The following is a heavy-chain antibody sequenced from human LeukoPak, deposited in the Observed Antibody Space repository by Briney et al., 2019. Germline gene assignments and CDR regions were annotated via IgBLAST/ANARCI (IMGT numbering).Heavy chain of an antibody. CDR3: ARDCSSTSCPALTLYYYYGMDV. V-gene: IGHV3-21*01. CDR2: ISSSSSYI. J-gene: IGHJ6*02. D-gene: IGHD2-2*01. Sequence: GSLSLSCAASGFPFMSYSMNWVRQAPGKGLEWVSSISSSSSYIYYADSVKGRFTISRDNAKNSLYLQMNSLRAEDTAVYYCARDCSSTSCPALTLYYYYGMDVWGQGTTVTVSS. CDR1: GFPFMSYS.